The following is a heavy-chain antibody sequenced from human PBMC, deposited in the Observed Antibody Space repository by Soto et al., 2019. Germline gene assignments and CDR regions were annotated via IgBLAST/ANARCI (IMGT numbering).Heavy chain of an antibody. CDR3: ARIRYGGYDFDY. CDR1: SGSITSSNW. V-gene: IGHV4-4*02. J-gene: IGHJ4*02. D-gene: IGHD5-12*01. CDR2: VSHTGNT. Sequence: QVQLQESGPGLVKPSGTLSLTCAVSSGSITSSNWWRWVRQPPGKGLEWIGEVSHTGNTNYIPSLKSRVTISVDKSRTQFSLRLSSVTAADTAVYYCARIRYGGYDFDYWGQGSLVTVSS.